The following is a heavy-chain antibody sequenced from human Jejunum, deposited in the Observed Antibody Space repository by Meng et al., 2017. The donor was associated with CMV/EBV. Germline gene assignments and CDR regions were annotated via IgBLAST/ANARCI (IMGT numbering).Heavy chain of an antibody. CDR2: ISGSSTYI. V-gene: IGHV3-21*01. CDR3: ARAIDYGDPNWFDP. Sequence: ITFPNAWMTWVRQAPGKGLEWLSYISGSSTYIYHADSVKGRFTISRDNAKNSVYLQMNRLRAEDTAVYYCARAIDYGDPNWFDPWGQGTLVTVSS. D-gene: IGHD4-17*01. CDR1: ITFPNAW. J-gene: IGHJ5*02.